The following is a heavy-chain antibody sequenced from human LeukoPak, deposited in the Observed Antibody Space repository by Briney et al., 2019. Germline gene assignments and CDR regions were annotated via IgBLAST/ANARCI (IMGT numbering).Heavy chain of an antibody. CDR1: GYTFTSYG. V-gene: IGHV1-18*01. CDR2: ISAYNGNT. J-gene: IGHJ3*02. CDR3: ARGVGDTYYYDGSGYSDAFDI. D-gene: IGHD3-22*01. Sequence: ASVKVSCKASGYTFTSYGISWVRQAPGRGLEWMGWISAYNGNTNYAQKLQGRVTMTTDTSTSTAYMELRSLRSDDTAGYYCARGVGDTYYYDGSGYSDAFDIWGQGTMVTVSS.